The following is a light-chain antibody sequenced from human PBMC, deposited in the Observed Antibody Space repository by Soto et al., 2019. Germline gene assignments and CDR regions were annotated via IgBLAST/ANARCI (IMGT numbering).Light chain of an antibody. CDR2: DAS. Sequence: EIVLTQSPATLYLSPGETATLSCRASQSVSTYLAWYQQRPGQPPRLLIYDASRRATGIPARFSGSAPWTDFTLTLVRLETEAFAVYYCQQRSNVPLVTFGHGT. V-gene: IGKV3-11*01. CDR3: QQRSNVPLVT. CDR1: QSVSTY. J-gene: IGKJ3*01.